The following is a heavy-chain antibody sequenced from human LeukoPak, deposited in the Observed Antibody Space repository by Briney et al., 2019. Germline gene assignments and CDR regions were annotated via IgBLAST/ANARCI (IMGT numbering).Heavy chain of an antibody. Sequence: PGRSLRLSCAASGFTFSSYAMHWVRQAPGKGLEWAAVISYDGSNKYYADSVKGRFTISRDNSKNTLYLQMNSLRAEDTAVYYCARERGYSSGCTFDYWGQGTLVTVSS. CDR3: ARERGYSSGCTFDY. CDR2: ISYDGSNK. V-gene: IGHV3-30-3*01. CDR1: GFTFSSYA. D-gene: IGHD6-19*01. J-gene: IGHJ4*02.